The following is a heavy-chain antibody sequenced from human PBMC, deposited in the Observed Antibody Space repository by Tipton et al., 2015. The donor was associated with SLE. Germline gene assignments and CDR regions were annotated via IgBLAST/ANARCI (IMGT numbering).Heavy chain of an antibody. CDR3: ARAANRGYFDY. J-gene: IGHJ4*02. V-gene: IGHV1-46*01. D-gene: IGHD7-27*01. CDR2: INPSGGST. Sequence: QLVQSGAEVKKPGASVKVSCKASGYTFTSYYMHWVRQAPGQGLEWMGIINPSGGSTSYAQKFQGRVTMTRDTSTSTVYMELSSLRSEATAVYYCARAANRGYFDYWGQGTLVTVSS. CDR1: GYTFTSYY.